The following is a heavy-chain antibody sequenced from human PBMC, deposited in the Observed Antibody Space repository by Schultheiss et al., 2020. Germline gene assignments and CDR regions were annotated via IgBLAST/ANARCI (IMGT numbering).Heavy chain of an antibody. D-gene: IGHD5-18*01. CDR1: GFTFSSYA. J-gene: IGHJ4*02. V-gene: IGHV3-NL1*01. CDR2: VNSDGSST. CDR3: ARSGYSYGYGLDY. Sequence: GGSLRLSCAASGFTFSSYAMHWVRQAPGKGLVWVSRVNSDGSSTDYADSVKGRFTISRDNSKNTLYLQMNSLRAEDTAVYYCARSGYSYGYGLDYWGQGTLVTVSS.